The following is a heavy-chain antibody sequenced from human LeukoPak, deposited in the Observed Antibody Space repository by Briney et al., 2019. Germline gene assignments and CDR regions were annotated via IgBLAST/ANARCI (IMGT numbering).Heavy chain of an antibody. J-gene: IGHJ5*02. V-gene: IGHV3-23*01. CDR3: AKDSYGFFVGHFDP. CDR2: ISGSGGSA. Sequence: PGGSLRLSCTAYGFTFSSYAMSWVRQAPGKGLEWVSAISGSGGSAYYADSVKGRFTISRDNSKNTLYLQMNSLRAEDTAVYYCAKDSYGFFVGHFDPWGQGTLVTVSS. CDR1: GFTFSSYA. D-gene: IGHD3-3*01.